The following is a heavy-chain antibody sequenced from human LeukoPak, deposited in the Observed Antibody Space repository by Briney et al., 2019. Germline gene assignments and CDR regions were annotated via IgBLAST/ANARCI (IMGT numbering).Heavy chain of an antibody. CDR2: ISGSGGST. CDR1: GFTFSDYA. CDR3: AKDLSTAAKYYFDY. Sequence: GGSLRLSCAASGFTFSDYAMSWVRQAPGKGLEWVSSISGSGGSTYHADSVKGRFTISRDNSKNTLSLQMNSLRAEDTALYYCAKDLSTAAKYYFDYWGQGTLVTVSS. D-gene: IGHD2/OR15-2a*01. V-gene: IGHV3-23*01. J-gene: IGHJ4*02.